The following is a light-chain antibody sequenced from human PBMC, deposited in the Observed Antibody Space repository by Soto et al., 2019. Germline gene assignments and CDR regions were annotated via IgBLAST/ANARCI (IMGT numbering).Light chain of an antibody. CDR1: QRVSGN. CDR3: QQYNNLPPT. CDR2: GAS. V-gene: IGKV3D-15*01. Sequence: EIVMTQSPATLSVSPGERATLSCRASQRVSGNVAWYQQKPGQAPRLLIYGASTRATGIPARFSGSGSGTEFTLTISRLQSEDFSVYSCQQYNNLPPTCGQGPKVDIK. J-gene: IGKJ1*01.